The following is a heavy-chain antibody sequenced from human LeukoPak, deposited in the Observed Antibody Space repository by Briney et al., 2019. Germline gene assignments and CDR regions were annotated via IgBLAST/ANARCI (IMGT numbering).Heavy chain of an antibody. D-gene: IGHD3-22*01. CDR3: AKEAKSGYHFDY. V-gene: IGHV3-30*18. CDR2: ISYDGSNK. J-gene: IGHJ4*02. Sequence: GGSLRLSCAASGFTFSSYGMHWVRQAPGKGLEWVAVISYDGSNKYYADSVKGRLTIPRDNSKNTLYLQMNSLRAEDTAVYYCAKEAKSGYHFDYWGQGTLVTVSS. CDR1: GFTFSSYG.